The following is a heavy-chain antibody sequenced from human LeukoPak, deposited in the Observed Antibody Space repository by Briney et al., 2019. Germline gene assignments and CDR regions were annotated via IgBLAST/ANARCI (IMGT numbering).Heavy chain of an antibody. D-gene: IGHD2-15*01. CDR1: GDSVSSNSAA. V-gene: IGHV6-1*01. J-gene: IGHJ6*02. Sequence: SQTLSVTCAISGDSVSSNSAAWNWIRQSPSKGLEWLGRTYYRSKWYNDYAVSVKSRITINPDTSKNQFSLQLNSVTPEDTAVYYCASLGYWGDWGFVDVWGQGTTVTVSS. CDR2: TYYRSKWYN. CDR3: ASLGYWGDWGFVDV.